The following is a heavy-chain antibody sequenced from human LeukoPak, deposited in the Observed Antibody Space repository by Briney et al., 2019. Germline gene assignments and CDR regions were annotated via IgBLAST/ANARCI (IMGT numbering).Heavy chain of an antibody. V-gene: IGHV3-23*01. CDR1: GFTFSTYA. J-gene: IGHJ4*02. CDR3: AKLGGYSSTSSDH. D-gene: IGHD6-19*01. Sequence: GGSLRLSCAASGFTFSTYAMTWVRQAPGKGLEWVSVISGSGGSTYYADSVKGRFTISRDNSKNTLYLQMNSLRAEDTAVYYCAKLGGYSSTSSDHWGQGSLVTVSS. CDR2: ISGSGGST.